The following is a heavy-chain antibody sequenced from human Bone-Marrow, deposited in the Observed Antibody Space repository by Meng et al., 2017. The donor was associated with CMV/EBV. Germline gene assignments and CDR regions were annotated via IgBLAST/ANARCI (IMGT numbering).Heavy chain of an antibody. J-gene: IGHJ6*02. D-gene: IGHD6-13*01. V-gene: IGHV4-59*01. Sequence: GSLRLSCTVSGGSISSYYWSWIRQPPRKGLEWIGYIYYSGSTNYNPSLKSRVTISVDTSKNQFSLKLSSVTAADTAVYYCARGILIAAAGTNYYYGMDVWGQGTTVTVSS. CDR3: ARGILIAAAGTNYYYGMDV. CDR1: GGSISSYY. CDR2: IYYSGST.